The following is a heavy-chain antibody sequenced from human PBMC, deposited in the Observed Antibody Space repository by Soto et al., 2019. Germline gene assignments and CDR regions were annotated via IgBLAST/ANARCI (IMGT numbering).Heavy chain of an antibody. CDR2: VNPNSGNT. V-gene: IGHV1-8*01. D-gene: IGHD6-13*01. Sequence: ASVKVSCKASGYTFTRHDINWIRQATGQGLEWIGWVNPNSGNTGYAQKFQGRVTMTRDTSTTTAYMELSSLRSEDTAIYYCAREGLYGSSQDNTFDSWGQGTMVTVSS. CDR1: GYTFTRHD. CDR3: AREGLYGSSQDNTFDS. J-gene: IGHJ3*02.